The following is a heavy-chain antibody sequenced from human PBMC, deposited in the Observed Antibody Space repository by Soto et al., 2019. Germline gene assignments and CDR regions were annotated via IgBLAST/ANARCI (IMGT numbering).Heavy chain of an antibody. CDR2: ISGSGGST. J-gene: IGHJ5*02. V-gene: IGHV3-23*01. D-gene: IGHD1-26*01. CDR1: GFTFSSYA. CDR3: AKGRSGRFEVLGTLSRWFDP. Sequence: GGSLRLSCAASGFTFSSYAMSWVRQAPGKGLEWVSAISGSGGSTYYADSVKGRFTISRDNSKNTLYLQMNSLRAEDTAVYYCAKGRSGRFEVLGTLSRWFDPWGQGTLVTVSS.